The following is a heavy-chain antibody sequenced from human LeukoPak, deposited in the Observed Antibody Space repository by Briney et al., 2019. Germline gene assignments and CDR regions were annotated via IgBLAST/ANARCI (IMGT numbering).Heavy chain of an antibody. V-gene: IGHV3-74*01. CDR1: GFTFSHYW. J-gene: IGHJ6*03. D-gene: IGHD2-2*01. CDR3: VSSSSMNYYHYYMDV. Sequence: PGGSLRLSCAASGFTFSHYWMHWVRQAPGKGLAWVSRTNIDGSSATYADSVRGRFTISRDNAKNTLDLQMHSLRPEDTAVYYCVSSSSMNYYHYYMDVWGKGTTVTVSS. CDR2: TNIDGSSA.